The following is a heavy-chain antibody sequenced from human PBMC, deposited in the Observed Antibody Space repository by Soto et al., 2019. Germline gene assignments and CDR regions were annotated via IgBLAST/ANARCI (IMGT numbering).Heavy chain of an antibody. V-gene: IGHV4-59*01. D-gene: IGHD6-13*01. Sequence: QVQLQESGPGLVKPSETLSLTCTVSGGSISSYYWSWIRQPPGKGLEWIGYINYSGSTNYNPSLKSRVTISVDTSTTQFSLKLSSVTAADTAVYYCARSWGAAADYWGQGTLVTVSS. CDR2: INYSGST. CDR3: ARSWGAAADY. CDR1: GGSISSYY. J-gene: IGHJ4*02.